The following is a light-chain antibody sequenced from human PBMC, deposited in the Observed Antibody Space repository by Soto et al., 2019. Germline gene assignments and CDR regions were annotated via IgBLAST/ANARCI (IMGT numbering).Light chain of an antibody. CDR2: DVS. J-gene: IGLJ1*01. CDR3: SSYTSSSTSV. CDR1: SSDVGGYNY. V-gene: IGLV2-14*01. Sequence: QSALTQPASVSGSPGQSFTISCTGSSSDVGGYNYVSWYQQHPGKAPKLMIYDVSNRPSGVSNRFSGSKSGNTASLTISGLQAEDEADYYCSSYTSSSTSVFGTGTKLTVL.